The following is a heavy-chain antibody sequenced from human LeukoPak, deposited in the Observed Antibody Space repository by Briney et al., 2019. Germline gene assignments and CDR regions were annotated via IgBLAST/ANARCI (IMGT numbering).Heavy chain of an antibody. D-gene: IGHD3-22*01. J-gene: IGHJ6*02. CDR2: IWYDGSNK. V-gene: IGHV3-33*01. CDR3: ARISLNSSGYPYYYGMDV. Sequence: GGSLRLSCAASGFTFSSYGMHWVRQAPGKGLEWVAVIWYDGSNKYYADSVKGRFTISRDNSKNTLYLQMNSLRAEDTAVYYCARISLNSSGYPYYYGMDVWGQGTTVTVSS. CDR1: GFTFSSYG.